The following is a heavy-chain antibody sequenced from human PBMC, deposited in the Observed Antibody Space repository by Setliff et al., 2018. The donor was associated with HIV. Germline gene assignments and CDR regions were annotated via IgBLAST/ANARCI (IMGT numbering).Heavy chain of an antibody. Sequence: LSLTCAVSGSSITTYHHWGWIRQTPGKGLEWVGSVFHSGSKFYNPSPKSRVSISLDTSENHFSLSLDSVTAADTAVYFCARVVIPTEFDQRYMFFFYMDVWGKGTTVTVSS. D-gene: IGHD2-21*01. CDR2: VFHSGSK. V-gene: IGHV4-38-2*01. CDR1: GSSITTYHH. J-gene: IGHJ6*03. CDR3: ARVVIPTEFDQRYMFFFYMDV.